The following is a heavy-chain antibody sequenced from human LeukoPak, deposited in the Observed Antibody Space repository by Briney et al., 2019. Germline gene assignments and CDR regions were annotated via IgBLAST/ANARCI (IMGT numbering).Heavy chain of an antibody. CDR2: ISGSGGST. D-gene: IGHD6-19*01. Sequence: PGGSLRLSCAASGFTFSSYAMSWVRQAPGKGLEWVSAISGSGGSTYYADSVKGRFTISRDNSKNTLYLQMNSLRAEDTAVYYCAKVTRQWLGTGKNYWGQGTLVTVSS. CDR3: AKVTRQWLGTGKNY. V-gene: IGHV3-23*01. CDR1: GFTFSSYA. J-gene: IGHJ4*02.